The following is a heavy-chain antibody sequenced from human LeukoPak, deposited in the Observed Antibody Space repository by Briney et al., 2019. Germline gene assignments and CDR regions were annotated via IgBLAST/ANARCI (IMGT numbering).Heavy chain of an antibody. CDR3: ARSSSWYDFDY. J-gene: IGHJ4*02. D-gene: IGHD6-13*01. V-gene: IGHV4-39*07. CDR1: GGSISSSSYY. CDR2: IYYSGST. Sequence: LSLTCTVSGGSISSSSYYWGWIRQPPGKGLEWIGSIYYSGSTYYNPSLKSRVTISVDTSKNQFSLKLSSVTAADTAVYYCARSSSWYDFDYWGQGTLVTVSS.